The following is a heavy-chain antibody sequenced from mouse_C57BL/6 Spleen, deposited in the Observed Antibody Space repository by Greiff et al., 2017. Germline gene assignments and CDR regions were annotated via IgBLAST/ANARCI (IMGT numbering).Heavy chain of an antibody. Sequence: VQLQQSGPELVKPGASVKISCKASGYAFSSSWMNWVKQRPGTGLEWIGRIYPGDGDTNYNGKFKGKATLTADKSSSTAYMQLSSLTSEDSAVYFCARGDYYGSRRAMDYWGQGTSVTVSS. D-gene: IGHD1-1*01. CDR3: ARGDYYGSRRAMDY. V-gene: IGHV1-82*01. J-gene: IGHJ4*01. CDR1: GYAFSSSW. CDR2: IYPGDGDT.